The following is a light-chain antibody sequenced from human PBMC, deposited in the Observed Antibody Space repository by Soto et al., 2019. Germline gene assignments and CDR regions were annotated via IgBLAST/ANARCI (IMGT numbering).Light chain of an antibody. Sequence: IVLTQSPDTLSLSPGERATLSCRASQTVTSSHLAPYLDWHQHKPGQAPRLLIYGASSRATFIPDRFSGSGSGTDFIITISSLEPEDFAFYYCQQYGASPYTFGQWTRLEIK. CDR3: QQYGASPYT. CDR1: QTVTSSHLAPY. CDR2: GAS. V-gene: IGKV3-20*01. J-gene: IGKJ2*01.